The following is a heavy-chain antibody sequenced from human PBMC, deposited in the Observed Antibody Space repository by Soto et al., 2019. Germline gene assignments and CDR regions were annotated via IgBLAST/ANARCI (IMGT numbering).Heavy chain of an antibody. Sequence: ASVKVSCKASGYTFTGYYMHWVRQAPGKGLEWMGWINPNSGGTNYAQKFQGWVTMTRDTSISTAYMELSRLRSDDTAVYYCAREAPPNYDFWSGPSGMNFDYWGQGTLVTVSS. CDR1: GYTFTGYY. V-gene: IGHV1-2*04. CDR2: INPNSGGT. J-gene: IGHJ4*02. D-gene: IGHD3-3*01. CDR3: AREAPPNYDFWSGPSGMNFDY.